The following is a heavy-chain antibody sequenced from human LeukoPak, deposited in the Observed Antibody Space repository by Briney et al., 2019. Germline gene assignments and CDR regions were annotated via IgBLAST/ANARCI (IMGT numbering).Heavy chain of an antibody. Sequence: ASVKVSCKASGYTITSYDINWVRQATGQGLEWMGWMNPNSGNTGYAQKFQGRVTITRNTSISTAYMELSSLRSEDTAVYYCARNYDSSGTDALDMWGQGTMVTVSS. CDR3: ARNYDSSGTDALDM. D-gene: IGHD3-22*01. CDR1: GYTITSYD. J-gene: IGHJ3*02. CDR2: MNPNSGNT. V-gene: IGHV1-8*03.